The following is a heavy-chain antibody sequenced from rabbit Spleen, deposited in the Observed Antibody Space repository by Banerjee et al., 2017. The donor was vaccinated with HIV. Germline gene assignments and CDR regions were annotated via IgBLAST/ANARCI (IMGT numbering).Heavy chain of an antibody. CDR2: IYTGNSKT. J-gene: IGHJ4*01. CDR1: GFSFSSSYW. D-gene: IGHD8-1*01. Sequence: QSLEESGGDLVKPGASLTLTCIASGFSFSSSYWICWVRQAPGKGLEWIACIYTGNSKTYYANWAKGRFTISKTSSTTVTLQMTSLTVADTATYFCARDAGRGDYIDGVFNLWGPGTLVTVS. V-gene: IGHV1S40*01. CDR3: ARDAGRGDYIDGVFNL.